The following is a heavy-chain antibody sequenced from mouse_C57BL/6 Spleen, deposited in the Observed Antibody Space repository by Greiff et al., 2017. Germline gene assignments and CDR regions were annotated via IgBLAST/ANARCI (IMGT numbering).Heavy chain of an antibody. CDR1: GYTFTSYW. Sequence: QVQLQQPGAELVRPGTSVKLSCKASGYTFTSYWMHWVKQRPGQGLEWIGVIDPSDSYTNYNQKFKGKATLTVDTSSSTAYMQLSSLTSEDSAVYYCARGGGGKDDWGQGTTLTVSS. D-gene: IGHD1-1*02. CDR3: ARGGGGKDD. CDR2: IDPSDSYT. J-gene: IGHJ2*01. V-gene: IGHV1-59*01.